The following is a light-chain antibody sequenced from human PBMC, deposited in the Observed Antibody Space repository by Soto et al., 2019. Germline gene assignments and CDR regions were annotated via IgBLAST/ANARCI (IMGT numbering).Light chain of an antibody. J-gene: IGLJ2*01. V-gene: IGLV2-14*01. CDR1: SSDVGGYDY. CDR2: AVT. CDR3: SSYTSTGTVV. Sequence: QSALTQPASVSGSPGQSITISCTGTSSDVGGYDYVCWYQQYPGKAPKLMIYAVTNRPSGVSNRFSGSKSGNTASLSISGLQAEDEADYYCSSYTSTGTVVFGGGTKVPVL.